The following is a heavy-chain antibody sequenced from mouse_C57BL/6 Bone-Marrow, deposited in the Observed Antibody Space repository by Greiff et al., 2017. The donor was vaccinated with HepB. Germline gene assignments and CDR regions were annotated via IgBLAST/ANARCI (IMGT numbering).Heavy chain of an antibody. J-gene: IGHJ3*01. V-gene: IGHV2-2*01. Sequence: QVQLQQSGPGLVQPSPSLSITCTVSGFSLTSYGVHWVRQSPVKGLEWLGVIWSGGSTDYNAAFISRLSISKDNSKSQVFFKMNSLQADDTAIYYCARLRFAYWGQGTLVTVSA. CDR2: IWSGGST. CDR3: ARLRFAY. CDR1: GFSLTSYG.